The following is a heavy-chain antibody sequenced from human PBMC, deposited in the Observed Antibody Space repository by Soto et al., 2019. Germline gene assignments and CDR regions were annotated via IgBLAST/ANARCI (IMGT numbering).Heavy chain of an antibody. CDR2: INPKSGGT. J-gene: IGHJ6*02. CDR3: ARGDSTDCSNGVCSFFYNHDMEV. Sequence: ASVKVSCKASGYSFTDYHIHWVRQAPGQGLGWLGRINPKSGGTSTAQKFQGWVTMTTDTSISTASMELTRLTSDDTAIYYCARGDSTDCSNGVCSFFYNHDMEVWG. V-gene: IGHV1-2*04. D-gene: IGHD2-8*01. CDR1: GYSFTDYH.